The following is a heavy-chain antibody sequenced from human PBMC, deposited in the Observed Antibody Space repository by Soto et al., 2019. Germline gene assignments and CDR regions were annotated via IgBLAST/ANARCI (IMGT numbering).Heavy chain of an antibody. D-gene: IGHD6-19*01. CDR2: ISAYNGNT. CDR3: ARDDYSSGWHALDY. V-gene: IGHV1-18*01. J-gene: IGHJ4*02. CDR1: GYTFTSYG. Sequence: QVQLVQSGAEVKKPGASVKVSCKASGYTFTSYGISWVRQAPGQGLEWMGWISAYNGNTNYAQKRQGRVTMTTAPSTSTAYMELRSLRSDDTAVYYCARDDYSSGWHALDYWGQGTLVTVSS.